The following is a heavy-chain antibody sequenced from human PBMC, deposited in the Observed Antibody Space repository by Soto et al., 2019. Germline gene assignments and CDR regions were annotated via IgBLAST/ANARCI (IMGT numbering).Heavy chain of an antibody. CDR3: AREDSGICFGVFDY. D-gene: IGHD6-13*01. V-gene: IGHV3-33*05. CDR2: IQFDGSIK. Sequence: QVQLVASGGGVVQPGRSLRLSCEVSGITFSRSGMHWVRQAPGRGLEWVAVIQFDGSIKNYADSVRGRFTISRDNSKNMVNLQLNNLRVEDTALYYCAREDSGICFGVFDYWGQGILVTVSS. J-gene: IGHJ4*02. CDR1: GITFSRSG.